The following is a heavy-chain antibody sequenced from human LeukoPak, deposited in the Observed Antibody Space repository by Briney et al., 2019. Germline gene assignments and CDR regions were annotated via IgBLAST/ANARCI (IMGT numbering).Heavy chain of an antibody. J-gene: IGHJ4*02. CDR1: GGSISSSSYY. CDR3: ASHYYDSSGYYYAGY. Sequence: SETLSLTCTVSGGSISSSSYYWGWIRQPPGKGLEWIGSIYYSGSTYYNPSLKSRVTISVDTSKNQFSLKLSSVTAADTAVYYCASHYYDSSGYYYAGYWGQGTLVTVSS. CDR2: IYYSGST. D-gene: IGHD3-22*01. V-gene: IGHV4-39*07.